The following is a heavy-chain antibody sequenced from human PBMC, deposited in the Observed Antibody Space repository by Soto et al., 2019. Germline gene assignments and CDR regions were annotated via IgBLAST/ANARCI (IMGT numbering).Heavy chain of an antibody. Sequence: SETLSLTCTVSGGSISSYYWSWIRQPPGKGLEWIGYIYYSGSSNYNPSLKIRVTISVDTSKNQFSLKLSSVTAADTAVYYCASSTGDGSDYWGQGTLVTVSS. V-gene: IGHV4-59*01. J-gene: IGHJ4*02. D-gene: IGHD7-27*01. CDR3: ASSTGDGSDY. CDR1: GGSISSYY. CDR2: IYYSGSS.